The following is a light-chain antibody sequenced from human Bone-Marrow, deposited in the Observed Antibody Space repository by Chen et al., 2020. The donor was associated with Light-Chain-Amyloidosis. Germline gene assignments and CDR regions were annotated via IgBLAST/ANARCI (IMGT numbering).Light chain of an antibody. CDR2: DDS. CDR3: QVWDRSSDRPV. J-gene: IGLJ3*02. CDR1: NIGSTS. Sequence: SYVLTQPSSVSVAPGQTATIACGGNNIGSTSVHWYQQTPGLAPLLVVYDDSYRPSGIPERLSGSSSGNTATLTISRVEAGEEADYYCQVWDRSSDRPVFGGGTKLTVL. V-gene: IGLV3-21*02.